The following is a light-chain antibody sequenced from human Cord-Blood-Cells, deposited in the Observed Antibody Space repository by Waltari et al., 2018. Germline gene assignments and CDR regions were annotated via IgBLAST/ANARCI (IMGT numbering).Light chain of an antibody. CDR1: SSDVGSYNL. CDR2: EGS. Sequence: QSALTQPASVSGSPGQSITISCTGTSSDVGSYNLVSWSQQHPGKAPTLMIDEGSKRPSGVSNRFSVSKSGNTASLTISGLQAEDEADYYCCSYAGSSTFVVFGGGTKLTVL. J-gene: IGLJ2*01. V-gene: IGLV2-23*03. CDR3: CSYAGSSTFVV.